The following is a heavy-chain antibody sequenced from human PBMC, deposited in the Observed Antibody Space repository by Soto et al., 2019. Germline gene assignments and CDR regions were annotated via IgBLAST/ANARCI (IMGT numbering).Heavy chain of an antibody. J-gene: IGHJ6*02. Sequence: EVQLVETGGGLIQPGGSLRLSCAASGFTVSSNYMSWVRQAPGKGLEWVSVIYSGGSTYYADSVKGRFTISRDNSKNTLYLQMSSLRAEDTAVYYCARGSSGWYLDPYYYGMDVWGQGTTVTVSS. CDR1: GFTVSSNY. CDR3: ARGSSGWYLDPYYYGMDV. V-gene: IGHV3-53*02. CDR2: IYSGGST. D-gene: IGHD6-19*01.